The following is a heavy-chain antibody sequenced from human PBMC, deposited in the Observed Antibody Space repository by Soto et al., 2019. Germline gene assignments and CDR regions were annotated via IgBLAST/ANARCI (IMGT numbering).Heavy chain of an antibody. CDR3: VTTRGIAVGGSFDH. D-gene: IGHD6-13*01. J-gene: IGHJ5*02. CDR1: GDSISSGGYY. CDR2: IYSGST. Sequence: SETLSLTCTVSGDSISSGGYYWSWIRQPPGKGLEWMATIYSGSTYQNPSLKSRVTISVDTSKNQFSLKLSSVAAPDTAIYYCVTTRGIAVGGSFDHWGQGTLVTVSS. V-gene: IGHV4-39*01.